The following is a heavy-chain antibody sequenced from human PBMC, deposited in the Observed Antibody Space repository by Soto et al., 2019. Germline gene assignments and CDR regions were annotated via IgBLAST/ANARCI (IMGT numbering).Heavy chain of an antibody. Sequence: GSLRLSCAASGFTFSTYSMNWVRQAPGKGLEWVSSISSSSKYIYYADSVKGRFTISRENAKNSLFLQMNSLRAEDTAVYYFARSEAGPDGTGDGCYNYWGQGGLVTGSS. CDR3: ARSEAGPDGTGDGCYNY. CDR2: ISSSSKYI. V-gene: IGHV3-21*01. J-gene: IGHJ4*02. D-gene: IGHD2-15*01. CDR1: GFTFSTYS.